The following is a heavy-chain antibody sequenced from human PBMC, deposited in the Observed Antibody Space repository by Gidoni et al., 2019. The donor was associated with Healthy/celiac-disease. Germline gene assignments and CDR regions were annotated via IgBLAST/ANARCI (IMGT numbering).Heavy chain of an antibody. V-gene: IGHV4-39*01. CDR3: ARHSVTYVPAAMLRPHGLDP. CDR1: GGSISSSSYY. CDR2: IYYSGST. D-gene: IGHD2-2*01. J-gene: IGHJ5*02. Sequence: QLQLQESGPGLVKPSETLSLTCTVSGGSISSSSYYWGWIRQPPGKGLEWIGSIYYSGSTYYNPSLKSRVTISVDTSKNQFSLKLSSVTAADTAVYYCARHSVTYVPAAMLRPHGLDPWGQGTLVTVSS.